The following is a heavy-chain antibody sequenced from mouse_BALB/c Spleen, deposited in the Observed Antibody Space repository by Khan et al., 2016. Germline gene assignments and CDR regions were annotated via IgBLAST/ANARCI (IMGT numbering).Heavy chain of an antibody. D-gene: IGHD1-1*01. J-gene: IGHJ1*01. V-gene: IGHV3-2*02. CDR3: AKDYYGMSYVDV. CDR1: GYSITSDYA. Sequence: EVQLQESGPGLVKPSQSLSLTCTVTGYSITSDYAWNWIRQFPGNRLEWLGYITSSGSTTYNPSLKSRISITRDTSQNQFFLHLNSVTAEDTATFYCAKDYYGMSYVDVWGAGTTVTVSS. CDR2: ITSSGST.